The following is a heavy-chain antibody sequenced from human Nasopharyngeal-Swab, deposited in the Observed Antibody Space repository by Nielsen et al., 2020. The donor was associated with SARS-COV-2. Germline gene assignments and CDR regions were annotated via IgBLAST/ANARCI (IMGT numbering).Heavy chain of an antibody. D-gene: IGHD6-19*01. Sequence: WSRQPPGKRLEWIEEIYHSGSTNYNPSLKSRVTISVDKSKNQFSLKLSSVTAADTAVYYCARVTSHDSGWRLDYWGQGTLVTVSS. J-gene: IGHJ4*02. CDR3: ARVTSHDSGWRLDY. CDR2: IYHSGST. V-gene: IGHV4-4*02.